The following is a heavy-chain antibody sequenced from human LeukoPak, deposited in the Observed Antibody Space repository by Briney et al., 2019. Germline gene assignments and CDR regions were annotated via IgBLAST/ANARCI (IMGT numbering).Heavy chain of an antibody. D-gene: IGHD3-9*01. CDR2: INHSGST. J-gene: IGHJ4*02. CDR3: ARRNVRYFDWLLPKYYFDY. V-gene: IGHV4-34*01. CDR1: GGSFSGYY. Sequence: PSETLSLTCAVYGGSFSGYYWSWIRQPPGKGLEWIGEINHSGSTNYNPSLKSRVTISVDTSKNQFSLKLSSVTAADTAVYYCARRNVRYFDWLLPKYYFDYWGQGTLVAVSS.